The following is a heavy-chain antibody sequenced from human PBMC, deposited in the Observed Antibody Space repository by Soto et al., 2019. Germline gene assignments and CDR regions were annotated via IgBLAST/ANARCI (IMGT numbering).Heavy chain of an antibody. Sequence: ASVKVSCKASGYTFTAYYIHWVRQAPGQGLEWMGWINPNIGGTTYAQKFQGRVTISRDTSITTAYMELSRLTSDDTAVYYCAKDSHYDILTGYSRNAIDFWGQGTMVTVS. J-gene: IGHJ3*01. V-gene: IGHV1-2*02. CDR3: AKDSHYDILTGYSRNAIDF. CDR2: INPNIGGT. CDR1: GYTFTAYY. D-gene: IGHD3-9*01.